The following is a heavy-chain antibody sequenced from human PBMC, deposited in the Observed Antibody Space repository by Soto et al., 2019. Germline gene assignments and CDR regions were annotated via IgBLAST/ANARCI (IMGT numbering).Heavy chain of an antibody. CDR1: GFTVSSNY. V-gene: IGHV3-66*01. J-gene: IGHJ6*02. Sequence: SGGSLRLSCAASGFTVSSNYMTWVRQASGKGLDLVSVIYSDGNTYYADSVKGRFTISRDNSKNTLYLQMNSLRGEDTAVYHCARGTSLYYYAMDVWGQGTTVTVSS. CDR3: ARGTSLYYYAMDV. CDR2: IYSDGNT. D-gene: IGHD2-2*01.